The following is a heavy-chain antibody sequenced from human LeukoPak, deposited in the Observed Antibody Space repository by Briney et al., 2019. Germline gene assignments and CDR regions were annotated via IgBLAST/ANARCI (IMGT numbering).Heavy chain of an antibody. CDR3: ARAEGLTYCGGDCPPNYMDV. CDR2: ISSSGSTI. V-gene: IGHV3-11*04. D-gene: IGHD2-21*01. CDR1: GFTFSDYY. J-gene: IGHJ6*04. Sequence: GGSLRLSCAASGFTFSDYYMSWIRQAPGKGLEWVSYISSSGSTIYYADSVKGRFTISRDNAKNSLYLQMNSLRAEDTAVYYCARAEGLTYCGGDCPPNYMDVWGKGTTVTVSS.